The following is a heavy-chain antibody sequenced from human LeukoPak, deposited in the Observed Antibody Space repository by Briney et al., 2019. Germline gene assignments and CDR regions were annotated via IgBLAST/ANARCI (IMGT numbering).Heavy chain of an antibody. V-gene: IGHV3-74*01. J-gene: IGHJ4*02. CDR1: GLTFSDYR. CDR3: ARFRTWGDKAFDY. CDR2: IDSDGSNT. D-gene: IGHD2-21*02. Sequence: GGSLRLSCAASGLTFSDYRMHWVRQAPGKGLVWVSHIDSDGSNTDYADSVKGRFTISRDNAKNTLFLQMNSLRAEDTAVYYCARFRTWGDKAFDYWGQGTLVTVSS.